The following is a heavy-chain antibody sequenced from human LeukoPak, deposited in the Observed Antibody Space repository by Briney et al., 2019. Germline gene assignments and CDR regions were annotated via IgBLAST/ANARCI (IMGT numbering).Heavy chain of an antibody. J-gene: IGHJ4*02. CDR1: GFTVSANY. D-gene: IGHD2-15*01. CDR2: LYSDGST. Sequence: GGSLRLSCAASGFTVSANYMSWVRQAPGMGLEWVSVLYSDGSTYYSDSVKGRFTVSRDNSKNTLYLQMTSLRAEDSAVYYCARDPSQSRYCSAGSCYYYWGQGTLVTVSS. V-gene: IGHV3-53*01. CDR3: ARDPSQSRYCSAGSCYYY.